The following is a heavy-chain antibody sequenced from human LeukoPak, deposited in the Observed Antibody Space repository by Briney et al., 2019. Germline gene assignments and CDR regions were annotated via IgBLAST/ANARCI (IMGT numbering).Heavy chain of an antibody. V-gene: IGHV3-74*01. CDR2: INNDASRT. CDR3: TYYESARGY. Sequence: GGSLRLSCAASGFTFSSYWMHWVRQAPGKGLEWVSHINNDASRTDYADSVKGRFTISRDNAKDTLYLQMNSLRAEDTAVYYGTYYESARGYWGQGTLVTVSS. D-gene: IGHD3-10*01. J-gene: IGHJ4*02. CDR1: GFTFSSYW.